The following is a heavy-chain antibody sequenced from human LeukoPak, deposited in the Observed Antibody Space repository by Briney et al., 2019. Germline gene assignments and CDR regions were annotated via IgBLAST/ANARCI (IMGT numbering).Heavy chain of an antibody. V-gene: IGHV4-59*08. CDR3: ASRSGSFSDALDI. J-gene: IGHJ3*02. CDR2: IHYSEST. Sequence: SETLSLTRTVSGVTISSYDWSWIRQPPGKGLEWIGYIHYSESTKYNPSLKSRVTMSVDTSKNQFSLKLSSVTAADTAVYYCASRSGSFSDALDIWGQRTLVTVSS. CDR1: GVTISSYD. D-gene: IGHD3-10*01.